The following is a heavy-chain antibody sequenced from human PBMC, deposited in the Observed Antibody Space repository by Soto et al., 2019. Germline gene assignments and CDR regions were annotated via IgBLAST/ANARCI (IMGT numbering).Heavy chain of an antibody. CDR2: IFPLTDIP. CDR1: GGTFRNYP. CDR3: ARGPLVVLNYFEF. J-gene: IGHJ4*02. Sequence: QVQLVQSGTEVKKPGSSVKVSCKASGGTFRNYPINWVRQAPGQGLEWMGSIFPLTDIPDYAQNFQARLTISADKSTSTAYMDLSSLTSDDTAMYFCARGPLVVLNYFEFWGQGTLVTVSS. V-gene: IGHV1-69*02.